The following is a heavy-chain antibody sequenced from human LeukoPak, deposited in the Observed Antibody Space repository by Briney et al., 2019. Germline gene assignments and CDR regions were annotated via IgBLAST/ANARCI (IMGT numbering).Heavy chain of an antibody. Sequence: PGGSLRLFCAASGFTFSSYAMSWVRQAPGKGLEWVSAISGSGGSTYYADSVKGRFTISRDHSKYTLYLQMNSLRAEDTAVYYCAKDGTGGGHIVVVTAIPFDYWGQGTLVTVSS. CDR1: GFTFSSYA. J-gene: IGHJ4*02. CDR2: ISGSGGST. V-gene: IGHV3-23*01. CDR3: AKDGTGGGHIVVVTAIPFDY. D-gene: IGHD2-21*02.